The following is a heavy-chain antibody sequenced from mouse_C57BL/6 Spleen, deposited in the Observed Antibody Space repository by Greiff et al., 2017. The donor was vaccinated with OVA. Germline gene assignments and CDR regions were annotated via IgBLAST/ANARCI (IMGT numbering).Heavy chain of an antibody. Sequence: DVQLVESGGGLVKPGGSLKLSCAASGFTFSSYTMSWVRQTPEKRLEWVATISGGGGNTYYPDSVKGRFTISRDNAKNTLYLQMSSLRSEDTALYYCARQGTDWYFDVWGTGTTVTVSS. CDR1: GFTFSSYT. D-gene: IGHD3-3*01. CDR3: ARQGTDWYFDV. J-gene: IGHJ1*03. V-gene: IGHV5-9*01. CDR2: ISGGGGNT.